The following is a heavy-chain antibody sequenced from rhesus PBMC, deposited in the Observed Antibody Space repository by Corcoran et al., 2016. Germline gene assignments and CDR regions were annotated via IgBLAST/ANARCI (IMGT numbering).Heavy chain of an antibody. CDR1: GFTFSNNW. V-gene: IGHV3-16*02. CDR3: TGDGYSGSWNY. CDR2: MKNKADGGTA. D-gene: IGHD6-25*01. J-gene: IGHJ4*01. Sequence: EVQLVESGGGLVQPGGSLRLSCAASGFTFSNNWMSWFRQALGKGLDWVGRMKNKADGGTAVYAESVKGRFIISRDDSKNTLYLQMNSLKTEDTAVYYCTGDGYSGSWNYWGQGVLVTVSS.